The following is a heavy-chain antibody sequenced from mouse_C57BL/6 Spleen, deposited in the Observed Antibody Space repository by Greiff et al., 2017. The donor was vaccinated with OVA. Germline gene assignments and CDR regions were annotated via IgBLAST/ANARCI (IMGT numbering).Heavy chain of an antibody. V-gene: IGHV1-53*01. CDR1: GYTFTSYW. J-gene: IGHJ1*03. CDR2: INPSNGGT. CDR3: ARGDYGSSQGLYWDFEV. Sequence: QVQLQQPGTELVKPGASVKLSCKASGYTFTSYWMHWVKQRPGQGLEWIGNINPSNGGTNYNEKFKSKATLTVNKSSLTAYMQLSSLTSEDSAVYYCARGDYGSSQGLYWDFEVWGTGTTVTVSS. D-gene: IGHD1-1*01.